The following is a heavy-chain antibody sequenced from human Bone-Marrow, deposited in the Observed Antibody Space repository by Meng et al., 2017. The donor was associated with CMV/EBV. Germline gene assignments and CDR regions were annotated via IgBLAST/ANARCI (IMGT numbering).Heavy chain of an antibody. J-gene: IGHJ4*02. CDR2: IREKASSYTT. CDR1: GFTFSDHY. V-gene: IGHV3-72*01. D-gene: IGHD1-7*01. CDR3: CRTSLRTRDFDY. Sequence: GGSLRLSCAASGFTFSDHYMEWVRQAPGKGLEWVARIREKASSYTTEYAASVKGRFTILRDESKNSLYLQMNSLKTEDTAIYYCCRTSLRTRDFDYWGQGALVTVSS.